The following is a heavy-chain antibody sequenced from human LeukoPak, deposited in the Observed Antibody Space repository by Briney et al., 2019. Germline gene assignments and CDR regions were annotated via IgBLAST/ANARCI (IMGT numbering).Heavy chain of an antibody. CDR2: IKGEESGR. Sequence: PGGSLRLSCAASGFTFSSYWMAWVRQAPGKGLEWVANIKGEESGRHQADSVKGRFTISRDNTRNSLFLQMTNLRGDDTALYCCARAAVGSLECWGQGTLVTVPS. D-gene: IGHD1-26*01. V-gene: IGHV3-7*01. CDR1: GFTFSSYW. CDR3: ARAAVGSLEC. J-gene: IGHJ4*02.